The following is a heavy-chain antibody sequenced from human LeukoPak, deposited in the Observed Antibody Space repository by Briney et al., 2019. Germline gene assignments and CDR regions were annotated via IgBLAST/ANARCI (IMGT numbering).Heavy chain of an antibody. V-gene: IGHV1-2*06. CDR1: GYTLTDYY. Sequence: GALVKVSCKASGYTLTDYYMHWVRQARGQGLEWMGRINPNSGGTNYAQKFQGRVTMTRDTSISTVYMELSRLRSDDTAVYYCARVGYYESSGYYEYWGQGTLVTVSS. D-gene: IGHD3-22*01. CDR2: INPNSGGT. J-gene: IGHJ4*02. CDR3: ARVGYYESSGYYEY.